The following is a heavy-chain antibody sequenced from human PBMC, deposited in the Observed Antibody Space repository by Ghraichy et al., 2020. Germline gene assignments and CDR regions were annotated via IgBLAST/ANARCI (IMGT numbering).Heavy chain of an antibody. V-gene: IGHV4-61*01. J-gene: IGHJ6*02. CDR2: IYYSGST. Sequence: SQTLSLTCTVSGGSVSSGSYYWSWIRQPPGKGLEWIGYIYYSGSTNYNPSLKSRVTISVDTSKNQFSLKLSSVTAADTAVYYCARVGSREYYDFWSGYYGGYGMDVWGQGTTVTVSS. D-gene: IGHD3-3*01. CDR3: ARVGSREYYDFWSGYYGGYGMDV. CDR1: GGSVSSGSYY.